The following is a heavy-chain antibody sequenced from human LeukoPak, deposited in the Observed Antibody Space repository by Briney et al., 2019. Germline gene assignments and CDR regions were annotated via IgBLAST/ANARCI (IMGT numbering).Heavy chain of an antibody. J-gene: IGHJ3*02. D-gene: IGHD4-17*01. CDR1: DDSLSSHY. CDR2: ISYIGST. CDR3: ARDLVTVTKGFDI. V-gene: IGHV4-59*11. Sequence: SETLPLTCAVSDDSLSSHYWTRIRQPPGKGLEWIGYISYIGSTNYNPSLKSRVTISIDTYKNQFSLKLSSVTAADTAVYYCARDLVTVTKGFDIWGQGTMVSVSS.